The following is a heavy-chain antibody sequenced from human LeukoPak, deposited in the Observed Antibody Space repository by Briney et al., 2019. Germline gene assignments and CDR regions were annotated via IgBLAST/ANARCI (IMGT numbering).Heavy chain of an antibody. V-gene: IGHV1-2*02. CDR3: AGMVDWVAFDI. J-gene: IGHJ3*02. CDR2: INPNSGGT. D-gene: IGHD2-15*01. Sequence: GASVKVSCKASGYTFTGYYMHWVRQAPGQGLEWMGWINPNSGGTNYAQKFQGRVTMTRDTSISAAYMEPSRLRSDDTAVYYCAGMVDWVAFDIWGQGTMVTVSS. CDR1: GYTFTGYY.